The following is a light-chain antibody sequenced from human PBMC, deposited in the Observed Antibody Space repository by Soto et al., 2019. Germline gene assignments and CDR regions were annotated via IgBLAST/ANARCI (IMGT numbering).Light chain of an antibody. V-gene: IGKV1-39*01. CDR2: AAS. Sequence: DIQMTQSPSSLSASVGDRVTITCRASQSISSYLNWYQQKPGKAPKLLIYAASSLQSGVPSRFSGSGSGTDFTLTISSLEPEDFAVYFCQQRSSWPLTFGGGTMVEIK. CDR3: QQRSSWPLT. J-gene: IGKJ4*01. CDR1: QSISSY.